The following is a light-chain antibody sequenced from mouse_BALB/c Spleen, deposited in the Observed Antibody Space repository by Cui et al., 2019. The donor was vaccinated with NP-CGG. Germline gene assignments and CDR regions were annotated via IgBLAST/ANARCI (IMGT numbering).Light chain of an antibody. CDR2: GTN. Sequence: QAVVTQESALTTSPGETVTLTCRSSTGAVTTSKYANWVQVKTNHLFTGLIGGTNNRVPGVPARFSGSLFGDKAALTITGAKTEDEAIYFCALWYSNHWVFGGGTKLTVL. J-gene: IGLJ1*01. CDR3: ALWYSNHWV. CDR1: TGAVTTSKY. V-gene: IGLV1*01.